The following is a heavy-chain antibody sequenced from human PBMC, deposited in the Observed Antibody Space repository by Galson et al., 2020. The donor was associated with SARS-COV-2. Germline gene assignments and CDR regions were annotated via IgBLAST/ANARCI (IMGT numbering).Heavy chain of an antibody. V-gene: IGHV4-30-4*08. CDR1: GGSISSGDYY. CDR2: IYYSGST. D-gene: IGHD6-13*01. J-gene: IGHJ4*02. CDR3: ATYTTAHSSSWTGFAY. Sequence: SETLSLTCTVSGGSISSGDYYWSWIRQPPGKGLEWIGYIYYSGSTYYNPSLKSRVTISVDTSKNQFSLKLSSVTAADTAVYYCATYTTAHSSSWTGFAYWGQGTLVTVSS.